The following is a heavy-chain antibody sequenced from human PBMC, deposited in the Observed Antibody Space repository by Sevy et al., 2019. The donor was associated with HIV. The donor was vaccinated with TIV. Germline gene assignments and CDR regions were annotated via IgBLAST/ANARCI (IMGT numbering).Heavy chain of an antibody. J-gene: IGHJ4*02. CDR3: AKEYSYGYYFDY. CDR1: GFTFSTYG. D-gene: IGHD5-18*01. Sequence: GGSLRLSCAASGFTFSTYGMHWVRQTPGKGLEWVAFIRYDGSNKYYADSVKGRFTISRDNSKNTLYLQMNSLRAEDTAVYYCAKEYSYGYYFDYWGQGTLVTVSS. CDR2: IRYDGSNK. V-gene: IGHV3-30*02.